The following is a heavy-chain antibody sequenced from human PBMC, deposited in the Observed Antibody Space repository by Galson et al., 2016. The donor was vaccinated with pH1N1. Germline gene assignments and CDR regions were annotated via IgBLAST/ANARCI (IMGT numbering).Heavy chain of an antibody. CDR1: GFTFHDYT. J-gene: IGHJ6*02. V-gene: IGHV3-43*01. CDR3: AKEIQRGSYGMDV. CDR2: VSWDGGST. Sequence: SLRLSCAASGFTFHDYTMHWVRQTPGKGLEWVSLVSWDGGSTYYADYVKGRFTVSRDNSKNSLYLQMNSLRSEDTALYYRAKEIQRGSYGMDVCGRGTTVTVSS. D-gene: IGHD3-16*01.